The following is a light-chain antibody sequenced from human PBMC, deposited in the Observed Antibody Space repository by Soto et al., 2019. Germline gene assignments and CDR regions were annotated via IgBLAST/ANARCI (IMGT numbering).Light chain of an antibody. CDR2: DVN. Sequence: QSALTQPASVSGSPGQSITISCTGTSSDIGAYNYVSWYQQHPGKAPKLLIYDVNYRPSGVSNRLSGSKSGNTASLTISGLQAEDEADYYSSSYAIRTAYVFGTGTKLTVL. J-gene: IGLJ1*01. CDR3: SSYAIRTAYV. V-gene: IGLV2-14*01. CDR1: SSDIGAYNY.